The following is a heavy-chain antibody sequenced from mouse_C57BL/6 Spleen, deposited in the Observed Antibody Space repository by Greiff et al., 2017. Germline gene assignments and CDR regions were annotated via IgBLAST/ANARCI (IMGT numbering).Heavy chain of an antibody. Sequence: EVQLVESGAELVRPGASVKLSCTASGFNIKDDYMHWVKQRPEQGLEWIGWIDPENGDTEYASKFQGKATITADTSSNTAYLQLSSLTSEDTAVYYCTFSNYDYWGQGTTLTVSS. CDR2: IDPENGDT. V-gene: IGHV14-4*01. CDR3: TFSNYDY. CDR1: GFNIKDDY. D-gene: IGHD2-5*01. J-gene: IGHJ2*01.